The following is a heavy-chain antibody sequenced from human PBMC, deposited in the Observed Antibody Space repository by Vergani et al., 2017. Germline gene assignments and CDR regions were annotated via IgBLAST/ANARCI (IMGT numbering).Heavy chain of an antibody. Sequence: EVKLLESGGGLVKPGGSLRLPCAASGFTFSSYAMSGVRQAPGKGLEWVSAISGSGGSTSSADSVKGRFTIPRDNSKNTLYLQMNSLRAEDTAVYYCAKIGYSSSYYFDYWGQGTLVTVSS. D-gene: IGHD6-6*01. CDR3: AKIGYSSSYYFDY. CDR1: GFTFSSYA. CDR2: ISGSGGST. V-gene: IGHV3-23*01. J-gene: IGHJ4*02.